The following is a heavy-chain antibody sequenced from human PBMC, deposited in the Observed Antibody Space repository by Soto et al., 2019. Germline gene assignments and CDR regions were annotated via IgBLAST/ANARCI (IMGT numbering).Heavy chain of an antibody. D-gene: IGHD1-26*01. CDR1: GGTFSSYT. Sequence: QVQLVQSGAEVKKPGSSVKVSCKASGGTFSSYTISWVRQAPGQGLEWMGRIIPILGIANYAQKFQGRVTXPXXKSTSTATMELSSLRSEDTAVYYCARLRDSDGMDVWGQGTTVTVSS. CDR3: ARLRDSDGMDV. V-gene: IGHV1-69*02. J-gene: IGHJ6*02. CDR2: IIPILGIA.